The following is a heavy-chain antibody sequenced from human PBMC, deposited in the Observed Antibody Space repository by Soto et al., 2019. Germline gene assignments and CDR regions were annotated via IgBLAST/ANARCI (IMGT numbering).Heavy chain of an antibody. Sequence: PGGSLKISYRICGYSFTSYLIVGGLQTPGKGLDWVGIIYPGDSNTRYSPSFQGHVTMSVDTSLSTVYLQWSGLKASDTAIYYCANRNGGHQFETQNWLDTWGQGTLVTVSS. CDR2: IYPGDSNT. CDR3: ANRNGGHQFETQNWLDT. CDR1: GYSFTSYL. D-gene: IGHD2-8*01. V-gene: IGHV5-51*01. J-gene: IGHJ5*02.